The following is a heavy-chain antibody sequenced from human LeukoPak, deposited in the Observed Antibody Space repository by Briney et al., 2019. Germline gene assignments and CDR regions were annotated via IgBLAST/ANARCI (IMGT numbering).Heavy chain of an antibody. CDR3: AKAPTFLYYMDV. Sequence: GRSLRLSCAASGFTFSSYGMHWVRQAPGKGLEWVAVIWYDGSNKYYADSVKGRFTISRGNSKNTLYLQMNSLRAEDTAVYYCAKAPTFLYYMDVWGKGTTVTVSS. CDR1: GFTFSSYG. J-gene: IGHJ6*03. V-gene: IGHV3-33*06. CDR2: IWYDGSNK.